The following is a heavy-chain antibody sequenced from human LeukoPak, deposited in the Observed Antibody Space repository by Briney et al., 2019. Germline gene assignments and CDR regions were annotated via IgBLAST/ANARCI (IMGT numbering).Heavy chain of an antibody. Sequence: PSETLSLTCTVSGGSISSSSYYWGWIRQPPGKGLEWIGSIYYSGSTYYNPSLKSRVTISVDTSKNQFSLKLSSVTAADTAVYYCTRDFHSSSWPLFDYWGRGTLVTVSS. CDR1: GGSISSSSYY. CDR3: TRDFHSSSWPLFDY. V-gene: IGHV4-39*07. CDR2: IYYSGST. D-gene: IGHD6-13*01. J-gene: IGHJ4*02.